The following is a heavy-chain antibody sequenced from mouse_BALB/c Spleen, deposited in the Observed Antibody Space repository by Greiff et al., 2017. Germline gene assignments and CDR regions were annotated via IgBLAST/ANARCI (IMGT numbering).Heavy chain of an antibody. V-gene: IGHV5-17*02. Sequence: EVKLVESGGGLVQPGGSRKLSCAASGFTFSSFGMHWVRQAPEKGLEWVAYISSGSSTIYYADTVKGRFTISRDNPKNTLFLQMTSLRSEDTAMYYCARAAFAYWGQGTLVTVSA. CDR2: ISSGSSTI. J-gene: IGHJ3*01. CDR3: ARAAFAY. CDR1: GFTFSSFG.